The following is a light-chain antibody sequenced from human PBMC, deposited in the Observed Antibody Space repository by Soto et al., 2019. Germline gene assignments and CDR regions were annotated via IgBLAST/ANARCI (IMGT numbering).Light chain of an antibody. J-gene: IGKJ4*01. Sequence: DIQMTQSPSSLSASVGDRVTITCRASQGIMNYLAWFQQKPGKAPKSLIYDTSTLQSGVPPKFSGSGSGTEFTLTISSLQPEDFATYYCQQYKSYPLPFGGGTRVEIK. CDR2: DTS. CDR3: QQYKSYPLP. V-gene: IGKV1-16*02. CDR1: QGIMNY.